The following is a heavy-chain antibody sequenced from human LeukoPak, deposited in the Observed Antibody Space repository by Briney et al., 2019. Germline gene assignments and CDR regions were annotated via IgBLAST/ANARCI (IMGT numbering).Heavy chain of an antibody. D-gene: IGHD1-1*01. V-gene: IGHV1-46*01. J-gene: IGHJ3*02. CDR1: GYTFTSYY. Sequence: ASVKVSCKASGYTFTSYYMHWVRQAPGQGLEWMGIINPSGGSTSYAQKFQGRVTMTRDVSTSTVYMELSSLRSEDTAVYYCARERRTTGTTSAFDIWGQGTMVTVSS. CDR2: INPSGGST. CDR3: ARERRTTGTTSAFDI.